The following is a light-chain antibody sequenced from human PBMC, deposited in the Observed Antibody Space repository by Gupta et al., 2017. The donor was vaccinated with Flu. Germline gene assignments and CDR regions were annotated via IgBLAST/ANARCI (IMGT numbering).Light chain of an antibody. CDR1: QRISKW. CDR2: RAS. V-gene: IGKV1-5*03. CDR3: QQKNISPFT. J-gene: IGKJ4*01. Sequence: DIQMTQSPSTLSASVGDRITISCRASQRISKWLAWYQQKPGRAPKVLITRASELENGVPSRFRGSGSGTEFTLTITNRQPEDFGTYYCQQKNISPFTFGRGTKVEVK.